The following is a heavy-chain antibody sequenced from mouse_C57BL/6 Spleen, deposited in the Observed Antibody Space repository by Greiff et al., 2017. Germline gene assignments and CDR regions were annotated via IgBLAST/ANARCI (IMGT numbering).Heavy chain of an antibody. Sequence: QVQLQQPGAELVKPGASVKVSCKASGSTFTSYWLHWVKQRPDQGLEWIGRIHPSDSDTNYNQKFKGKATLTVDKSSSTAYMQLSSLTSEDSAVYYCAAYGNYESAMDYWGQGTSVTVSS. J-gene: IGHJ4*01. CDR3: AAYGNYESAMDY. CDR1: GSTFTSYW. D-gene: IGHD2-1*01. V-gene: IGHV1-74*01. CDR2: IHPSDSDT.